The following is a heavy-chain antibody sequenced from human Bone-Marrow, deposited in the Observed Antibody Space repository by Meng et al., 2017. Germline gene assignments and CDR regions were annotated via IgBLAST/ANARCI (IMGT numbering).Heavy chain of an antibody. CDR2: IYTSGST. Sequence: SETLSLTCTVSGGPISSYYWSWIRQPAGKGLEWIGRIYTSGSTNYNPSLKSRVTMSVDTSKNQFSLKLSSVTAADTAVYYWARDRPRRIEVPAAINWFDPWGQGTLVTVSS. D-gene: IGHD2-2*01. J-gene: IGHJ5*02. CDR3: ARDRPRRIEVPAAINWFDP. CDR1: GGPISSYY. V-gene: IGHV4-4*07.